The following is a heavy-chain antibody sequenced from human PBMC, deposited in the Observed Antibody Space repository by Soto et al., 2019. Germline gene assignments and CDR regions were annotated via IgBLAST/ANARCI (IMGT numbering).Heavy chain of an antibody. J-gene: IGHJ6*02. CDR3: ARPNGESMRYYHGMDV. Sequence: QVQLVESGGGLVKPGGSLTLSCVASGFTFSDYYMAWIRQTPGKGLEWVSYTSVDGGDRFYADSVKGRVTISRDNARKSLSLQMNSLRDEDTAVYYCARPNGESMRYYHGMDVWGQGTTVIVSS. CDR2: TSVDGGDR. V-gene: IGHV3-11*01. CDR1: GFTFSDYY. D-gene: IGHD3-10*01.